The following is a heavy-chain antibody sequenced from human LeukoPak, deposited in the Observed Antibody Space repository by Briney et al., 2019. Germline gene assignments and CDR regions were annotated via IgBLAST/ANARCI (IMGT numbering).Heavy chain of an antibody. CDR2: INHSGST. Sequence: PSETLSLTCAVYGGSFSGYYWSCIHQPPGKGLEWIGEINHSGSTNYNPSLKSRVTISVDTSKNQFSLKLSSVTAADTAVYYCARQGGGYYGSGSYYPNRAYYYYYYMDVWGKGTTVTISS. D-gene: IGHD3-10*01. J-gene: IGHJ6*03. CDR1: GGSFSGYY. CDR3: ARQGGGYYGSGSYYPNRAYYYYYYMDV. V-gene: IGHV4-34*01.